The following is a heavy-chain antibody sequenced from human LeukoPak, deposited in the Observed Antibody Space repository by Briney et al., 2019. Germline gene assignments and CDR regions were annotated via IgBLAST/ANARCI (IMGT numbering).Heavy chain of an antibody. Sequence: GSLRLSCAASGFTFSSYGMHWVRQAPGKGLEWVAFIRYDGSNKYYADSVKGRFTISRDNSKNTLYLQMNSLRAEDTAVYYCAKDRQTLLWFGELFDYWGQGTLVTVSS. CDR3: AKDRQTLLWFGELFDY. J-gene: IGHJ4*02. CDR2: IRYDGSNK. V-gene: IGHV3-30*02. CDR1: GFTFSSYG. D-gene: IGHD3-10*01.